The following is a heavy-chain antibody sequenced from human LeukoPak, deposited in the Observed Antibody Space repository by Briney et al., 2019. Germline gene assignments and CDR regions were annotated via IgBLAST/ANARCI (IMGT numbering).Heavy chain of an antibody. CDR2: ISGGGGAT. CDR1: GFTFSTNA. J-gene: IGHJ4*02. V-gene: IGHV3-23*01. CDR3: AKDHDFWSGSYYFDY. D-gene: IGHD3-3*01. Sequence: GGSLRLSCAASGFTFSTNAMHWVRQAPGKRPEWISAISGGGGATYYADSVKGRFTISRDNSKNTLYLQMNSLRAEDTAVYYCAKDHDFWSGSYYFDYWGQGTLVTVSS.